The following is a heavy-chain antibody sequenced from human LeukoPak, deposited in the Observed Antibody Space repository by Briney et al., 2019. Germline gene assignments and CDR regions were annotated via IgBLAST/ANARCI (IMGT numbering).Heavy chain of an antibody. D-gene: IGHD3-22*01. Sequence: ASVKVSCKVSRYTFTDYYMHWVQQAPGKGLEWMGLVDPEDGETIYAEEFQGRVTITADTSTDTAYMELSSLRSEDTAVYYCATGTMIVVVSLLGAFDIWGQGTMVTVSS. CDR3: ATGTMIVVVSLLGAFDI. CDR2: VDPEDGET. J-gene: IGHJ3*02. CDR1: RYTFTDYY. V-gene: IGHV1-69-2*01.